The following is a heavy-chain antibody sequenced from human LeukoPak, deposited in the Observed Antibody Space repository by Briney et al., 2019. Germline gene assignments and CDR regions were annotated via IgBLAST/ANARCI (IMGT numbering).Heavy chain of an antibody. V-gene: IGHV4-39*07. Sequence: SETLSLTCTVSGGSISSSSYYWGWIRQPPGKGLEWIGEINHSGSTNYNPSLKSRVTISVDTSKNQFSLKLSSVTAADTAVYYCARGLFSNYGGVDYWGQGTLVTVSS. CDR3: ARGLFSNYGGVDY. J-gene: IGHJ4*02. D-gene: IGHD4-11*01. CDR2: INHSGST. CDR1: GGSISSSSYY.